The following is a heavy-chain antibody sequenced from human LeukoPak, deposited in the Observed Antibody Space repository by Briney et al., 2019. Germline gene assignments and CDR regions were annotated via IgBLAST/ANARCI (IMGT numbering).Heavy chain of an antibody. V-gene: IGHV5-51*01. D-gene: IGHD2/OR15-2a*01. Sequence: LGESLKISCTASGYIFTNYWIAWVRQMPGAGLEWMGTIYPGDSDARYSPAFQGQFTLSVDRSTTTAYLQWPSLKASDTAMYYCARPYSTGIRDAYDMWGQGTMVIVSS. J-gene: IGHJ3*02. CDR2: IYPGDSDA. CDR3: ARPYSTGIRDAYDM. CDR1: GYIFTNYW.